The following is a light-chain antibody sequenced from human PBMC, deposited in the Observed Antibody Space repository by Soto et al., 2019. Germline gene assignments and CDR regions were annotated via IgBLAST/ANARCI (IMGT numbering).Light chain of an antibody. J-gene: IGLJ2*01. CDR3: QSYDTSLSVV. CDR2: ANS. CDR1: SSNIGAGYD. V-gene: IGLV1-40*01. Sequence: VLTQPPSVSGAPGQRVTISCTGSSSNIGAGYDVHWYQQLPGTAPKLLIYANSNRPSGVPDRFSGSKSGTSASLAITGLQAEDEADYYCQSYDTSLSVVFGGGTKLTVL.